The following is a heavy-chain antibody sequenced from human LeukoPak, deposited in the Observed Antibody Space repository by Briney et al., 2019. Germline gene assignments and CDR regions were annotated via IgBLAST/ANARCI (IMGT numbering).Heavy chain of an antibody. J-gene: IGHJ4*02. CDR1: GGSISSGDYY. V-gene: IGHV4-30-4*08. D-gene: IGHD3-22*01. Sequence: SQTLSLTCTVSGGSISSGDYYWSWIRPPPGQGLEWIGYIYYSGSTYYNPSLKSRVTITVDTSKNQFSLKLSSVTAADTAVYYCARDFGYYDNTDYWGQGTLVTVSS. CDR2: IYYSGST. CDR3: ARDFGYYDNTDY.